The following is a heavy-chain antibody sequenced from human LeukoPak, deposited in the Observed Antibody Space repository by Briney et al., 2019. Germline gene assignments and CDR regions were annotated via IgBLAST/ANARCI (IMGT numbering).Heavy chain of an antibody. V-gene: IGHV3-48*03. CDR3: ARASGVSVPAGY. CDR1: GFTFSSYE. CDR2: ISSSGSTI. D-gene: IGHD2-8*01. Sequence: GGSLRLSCVASGFTFSSYEINWVRQAPGRGLEWISHISSSGSTIYYADFLRGRFTISRDNAKNSVYLQVNSLRAEDTAVYYCARASGVSVPAGYWGQGTLVTVSS. J-gene: IGHJ4*02.